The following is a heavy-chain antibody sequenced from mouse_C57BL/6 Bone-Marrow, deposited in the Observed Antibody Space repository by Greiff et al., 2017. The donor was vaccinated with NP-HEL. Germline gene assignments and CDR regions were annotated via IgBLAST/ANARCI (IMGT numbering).Heavy chain of an antibody. J-gene: IGHJ2*01. CDR1: GYTFTDYY. CDR3: ARKGSSSPYNFDY. CDR2: INPNNGGT. D-gene: IGHD1-1*01. Sequence: VQLQQSGPELVKPGASVKISCKASGYTFTDYYMNWVKQSHGKSLEWIGDINPNNGGTSYNQKFKGKATLTVDKSSSTAYMELRSLTSEDSAVYYCARKGSSSPYNFDYWGQGTTLTVSS. V-gene: IGHV1-26*01.